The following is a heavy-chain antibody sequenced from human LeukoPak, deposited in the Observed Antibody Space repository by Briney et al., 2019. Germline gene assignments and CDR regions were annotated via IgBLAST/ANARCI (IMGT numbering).Heavy chain of an antibody. CDR2: INHSGST. D-gene: IGHD3-22*01. Sequence: SETLSLTCAVYGGTFSGYYWSWIRQPPGKGLEWIGEINHSGSTNYNPSLKSRVTISVDTSKNQFSLKLSSVTAADTAVYYCARAGGPDYYYDSSGTFDYWGQGTLVTVSS. CDR1: GGTFSGYY. J-gene: IGHJ4*02. CDR3: ARAGGPDYYYDSSGTFDY. V-gene: IGHV4-34*01.